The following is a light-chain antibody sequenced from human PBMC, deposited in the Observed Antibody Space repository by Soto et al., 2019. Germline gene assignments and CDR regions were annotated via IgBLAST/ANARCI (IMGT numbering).Light chain of an antibody. J-gene: IGKJ4*01. V-gene: IGKV1D-12*01. CDR1: QGIRTW. CDR2: AAS. CDR3: QQANSFPLT. Sequence: DIQMTQSPSSVSASVVYRVGIACRASQGIRTWLAWYQQKPGKAPKVLIYAASTLQSGVPSRFSGSGSGTDFTLTISSLQPEDFATYYCQQANSFPLTFGGGTKVDIK.